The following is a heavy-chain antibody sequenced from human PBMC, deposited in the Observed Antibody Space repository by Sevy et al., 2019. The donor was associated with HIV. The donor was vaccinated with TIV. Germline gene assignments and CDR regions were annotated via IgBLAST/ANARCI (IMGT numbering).Heavy chain of an antibody. CDR1: GGSISSYC. D-gene: IGHD2-21*02. CDR2: IYTSGST. J-gene: IGHJ3*02. CDR3: AREGAVTADAFDI. V-gene: IGHV4-4*07. Sequence: SETLSLTCTVSGGSISSYCWSWIRQPAGKGLEWIGRIYTSGSTNYNPSLKSRVTMSVDTSKNQFSLKLSSVIAADTAVYYCAREGAVTADAFDIWGQGTMVTVSS.